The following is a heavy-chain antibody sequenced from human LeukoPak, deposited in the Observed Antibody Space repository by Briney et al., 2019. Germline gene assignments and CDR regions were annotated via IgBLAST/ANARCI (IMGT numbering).Heavy chain of an antibody. D-gene: IGHD6-19*01. CDR3: ARGSSGWEYFDY. CDR1: GFTFSSYS. J-gene: IGHJ4*02. CDR2: ISSSSSYI. Sequence: GGSLRLSCAASGFTFSSYSMNWVRQAPGKGLEWVSSISSSSSYIYYADSVKGRFTISRDNAKNSLYLQMNSLRAEDTAVYYCARGSSGWEYFDYWGQGTLVTVSS. V-gene: IGHV3-21*01.